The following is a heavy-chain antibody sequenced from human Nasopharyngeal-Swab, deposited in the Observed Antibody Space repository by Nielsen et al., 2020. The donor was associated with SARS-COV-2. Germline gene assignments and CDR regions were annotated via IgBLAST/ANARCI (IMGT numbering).Heavy chain of an antibody. CDR1: GYIFITYA. D-gene: IGHD6-19*01. CDR2: INNRDIQT. V-gene: IGHV1-3*04. J-gene: IGHJ4*02. CDR3: ARVPAVAASRIDY. Sequence: ASVKVSCKASGYIFITYAIHWVRQAPGQRLEWMGWINNRDIQTEYSQRFQGRVRISRDTSANTVYMELNRLRSEDTAVYYCARVPAVAASRIDYWGQGTLVTVSS.